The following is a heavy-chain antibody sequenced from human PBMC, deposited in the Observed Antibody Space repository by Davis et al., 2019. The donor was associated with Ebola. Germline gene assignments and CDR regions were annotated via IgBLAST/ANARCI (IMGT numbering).Heavy chain of an antibody. CDR3: AKEIAARLGFYYYGMDV. J-gene: IGHJ6*02. CDR2: IWYDGSNK. Sequence: GESLKISCAASGFTFSSYGMHWVLQAPGKGLEWVAVIWYDGSNKYYADSVKGRFTISRDNSKNTLYLQMNSLRAEDTALYYCAKEIAARLGFYYYGMDVWGQGTTVTVSS. D-gene: IGHD6-6*01. V-gene: IGHV3-30*02. CDR1: GFTFSSYG.